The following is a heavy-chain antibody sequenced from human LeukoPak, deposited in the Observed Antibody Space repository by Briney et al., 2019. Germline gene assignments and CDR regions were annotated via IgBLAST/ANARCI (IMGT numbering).Heavy chain of an antibody. CDR1: GFTFSSYW. CDR3: ARDPYCSGGSCYSEVSYYYGMDV. Sequence: PGGSLRLSCAASGFTFSSYWMHWVRHAPGKGLVWVSRINSDGSSTSYADSVKGRFTISRDNAKNTLYLQMNSLRAEDTAVYYCARDPYCSGGSCYSEVSYYYGMDVWGQGTTVTVSS. D-gene: IGHD2-15*01. J-gene: IGHJ6*02. CDR2: INSDGSST. V-gene: IGHV3-74*01.